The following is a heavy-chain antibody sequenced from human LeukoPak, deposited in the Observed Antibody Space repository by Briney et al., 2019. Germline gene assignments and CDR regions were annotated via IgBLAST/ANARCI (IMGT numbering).Heavy chain of an antibody. CDR1: GASISSHNW. D-gene: IGHD6-19*01. J-gene: IGHJ4*02. CDR2: IYHSGST. CDR3: ARETSLAGFASGLGFNY. V-gene: IGHV4-4*02. Sequence: SETLSLTCAVSGASISSHNWWWSWVRQPPGKGLEWIGEIYHSGSTNYNPSLKSRVTMSIDTSKNHFSLKLTSVTAADTATYYCARETSLAGFASGLGFNYWGQGILVSVSS.